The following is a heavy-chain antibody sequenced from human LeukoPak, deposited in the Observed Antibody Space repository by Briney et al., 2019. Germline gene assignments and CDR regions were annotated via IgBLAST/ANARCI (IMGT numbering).Heavy chain of an antibody. J-gene: IGHJ4*02. Sequence: SETLSLTCAVSGGSFSGYYWSWIRQPPGKGLEWIGEVSHSGSTNHNPSLKSRVTISEDTTKKQFSLKLTSVTAADTAVYYCAREEVRFGELFDYWGQGTLVTVSS. CDR2: VSHSGST. D-gene: IGHD3-10*01. CDR1: GGSFSGYY. CDR3: AREEVRFGELFDY. V-gene: IGHV4-34*01.